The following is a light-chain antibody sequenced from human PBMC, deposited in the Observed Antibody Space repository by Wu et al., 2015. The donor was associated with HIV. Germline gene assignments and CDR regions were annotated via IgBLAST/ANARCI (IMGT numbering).Light chain of an antibody. Sequence: EMVMTQSPGILSLSPGERATLSCRASETIYNDYLAWYQQKPGQAPRLLIHVASRRATGIPDRFSGSGSGTDFTLTISRLEPEDFAVYYCQQYGNSPPYTFGQGTKLEIK. CDR1: ETIYNDY. J-gene: IGKJ2*01. CDR3: QQYGNSPPYT. CDR2: VAS. V-gene: IGKV3-20*01.